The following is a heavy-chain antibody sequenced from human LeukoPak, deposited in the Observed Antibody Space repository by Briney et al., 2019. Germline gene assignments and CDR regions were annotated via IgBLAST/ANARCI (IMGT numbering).Heavy chain of an antibody. V-gene: IGHV4-34*01. D-gene: IGHD3-16*02. J-gene: IGHJ4*02. Sequence: SETLSLTCRVYGGSFSGYSWSWIRQPPGKGLEWIGEINYSGNINYKPSLKSRIIISSYRSRNQFSLTLRSVTAADTAVYYCASYRYGFRGMDSWGRGTQVTVSS. CDR3: ASYRYGFRGMDS. CDR2: INYSGNI. CDR1: GGSFSGYS.